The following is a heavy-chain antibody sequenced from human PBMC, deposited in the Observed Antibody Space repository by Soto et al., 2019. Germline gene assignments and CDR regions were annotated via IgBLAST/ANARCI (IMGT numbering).Heavy chain of an antibody. D-gene: IGHD2-21*02. J-gene: IGHJ4*02. Sequence: QVPLVQSGAEVKKPGASVKVSCKASGYTFNTYAIHWVRQAPGQSPEWMGWINTDNGDTNYSQRFQGRVTFTRDTSASTAYMDLSSLRSDDTALYYCTLRVTAEYDHWGQGTRVTVSS. CDR3: TLRVTAEYDH. CDR2: INTDNGDT. V-gene: IGHV1-3*04. CDR1: GYTFNTYA.